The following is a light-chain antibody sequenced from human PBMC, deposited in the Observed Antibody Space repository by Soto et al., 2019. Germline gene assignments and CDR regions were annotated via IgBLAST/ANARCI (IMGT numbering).Light chain of an antibody. J-gene: IGLJ3*02. V-gene: IGLV2-14*03. CDR3: GSYTSATTWV. Sequence: QSALTQPASVSGSPGQSITISCTGTSSDIGRYDYVSWYQQLPCKAPKLIMYRVINRPSGVSDRFSGSKSGNSASLSISGLQPEDEAGYFCGSYTSATTWVFGGGTKLTVL. CDR1: SSDIGRYDY. CDR2: RVI.